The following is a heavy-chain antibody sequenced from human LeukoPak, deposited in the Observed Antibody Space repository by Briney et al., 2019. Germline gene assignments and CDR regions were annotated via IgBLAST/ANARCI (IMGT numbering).Heavy chain of an antibody. V-gene: IGHV3-21*01. J-gene: IGHJ4*02. CDR1: GFTFSSYS. D-gene: IGHD6-6*01. CDR2: ISSSSSYI. CDR3: ARDGTLYSSSPSFAPH. Sequence: GGSLRLSCAASGFTFSSYSMNWVRQAPGKGLEWVSSISSSSSYIYYADSVKGRFTISRDNSGDTLYLQMNSLRAEDTAVYNCARDGTLYSSSPSFAPHWGQGTLVTVSS.